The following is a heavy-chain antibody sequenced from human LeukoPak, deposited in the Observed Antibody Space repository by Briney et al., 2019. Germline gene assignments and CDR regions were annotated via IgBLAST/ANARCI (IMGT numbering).Heavy chain of an antibody. V-gene: IGHV1-46*01. CDR2: INPSGDNT. Sequence: GASVKVSCKASGYTFTSYYMHWVRQAPGQGLEWMGIINPSGDNTDYAQNFQGRVTMTRDTSTSTVYMGLSSLRSEDTAAYYCARIRDGYNDAYDIWGQGTMVTVSS. CDR1: GYTFTSYY. J-gene: IGHJ3*02. CDR3: ARIRDGYNDAYDI. D-gene: IGHD5-24*01.